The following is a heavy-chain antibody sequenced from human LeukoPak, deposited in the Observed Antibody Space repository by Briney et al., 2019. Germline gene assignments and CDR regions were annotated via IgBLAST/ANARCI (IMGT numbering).Heavy chain of an antibody. V-gene: IGHV1-69*01. D-gene: IGHD3-22*01. Sequence: SVNVSCKASGGTFSSYAISWVRQAPGQGLEWMGGIIPIFGTANYAQKFQGRVTITADESTSTAYMELSSLRSEDTAVYYCARDQGPYYYDSSGPYEYWGQGTLVTVSS. J-gene: IGHJ4*02. CDR2: IIPIFGTA. CDR3: ARDQGPYYYDSSGPYEY. CDR1: GGTFSSYA.